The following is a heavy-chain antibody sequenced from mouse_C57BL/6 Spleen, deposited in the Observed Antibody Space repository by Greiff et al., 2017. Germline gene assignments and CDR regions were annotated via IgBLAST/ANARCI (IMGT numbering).Heavy chain of an antibody. CDR3: ARGGWDSAWFAY. J-gene: IGHJ3*01. CDR1: GYTFTSYW. V-gene: IGHV1-64*01. D-gene: IGHD4-1*01. CDR2: IHPNSGST. Sequence: VQLQQPGAELVKPGASVKLSCKASGYTFTSYWMHWVKQRPGQGLEWIGMIHPNSGSTNYNEKFKSKATLTVDKSSSTAYMQLSSLTSEDSAVYYCARGGWDSAWFAYWGQGTLVTVSA.